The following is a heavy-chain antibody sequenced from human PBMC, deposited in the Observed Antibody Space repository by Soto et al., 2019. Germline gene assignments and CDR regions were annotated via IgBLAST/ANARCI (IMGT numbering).Heavy chain of an antibody. Sequence: SVKVSCKASGGTFSSYAISWVRQAPGQGLGWMGGIIPIFGTANYAQKFQGRVTITADKSTSTAYMELSSLRSEDTAVYYCARDGELRTPGLAFDIWGQGTMVTVSS. V-gene: IGHV1-69*06. J-gene: IGHJ3*02. D-gene: IGHD3-3*01. CDR2: IIPIFGTA. CDR1: GGTFSSYA. CDR3: ARDGELRTPGLAFDI.